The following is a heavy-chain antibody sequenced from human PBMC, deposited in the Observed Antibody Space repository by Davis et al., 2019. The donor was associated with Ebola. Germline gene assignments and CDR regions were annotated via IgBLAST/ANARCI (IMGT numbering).Heavy chain of an antibody. Sequence: GESLKISCAVSGFSVATKYIIWVRQAPGKGLEWISMLHSGQNTYYTDSVKDRFTISRDDSKNTVFLQMNGLRAEDTALYYCMSYDDWGRGTLVTVSS. CDR2: LHSGQNT. CDR3: MSYDD. V-gene: IGHV3-53*01. J-gene: IGHJ4*02. CDR1: GFSVATKY.